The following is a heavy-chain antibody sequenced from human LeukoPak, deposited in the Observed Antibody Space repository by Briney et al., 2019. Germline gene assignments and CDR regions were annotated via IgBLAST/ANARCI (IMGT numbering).Heavy chain of an antibody. CDR1: GGSISSYY. CDR3: ARRAYCSGTGCFSGAFDM. D-gene: IGHD2-2*01. V-gene: IGHV4-4*07. CDR2: IYTSGST. Sequence: PSETLSLTCTVSGGSISSYYWSWIRQPAGKGLEWIGRIYTSGSTNYNPSLKSRVTMSVDTSKNQFSLKLSSVTAADTAVYYCARRAYCSGTGCFSGAFDMWGQGTMVTVSS. J-gene: IGHJ3*02.